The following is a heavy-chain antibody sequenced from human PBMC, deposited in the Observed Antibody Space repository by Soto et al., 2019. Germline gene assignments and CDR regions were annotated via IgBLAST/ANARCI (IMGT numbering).Heavy chain of an antibody. CDR3: VRAGIPPDYYYYSYMDV. CDR2: IIPILGIA. Sequence: VKVSCKASGGTFSSYTISWVRQAPGQGLEWMGRIIPILGIANYAQKFQGRVTITADKSTSTAYMELSSLRSEDTAVYYCVRAGIPPDYYYYSYMDVWGKGTTVTVSS. D-gene: IGHD1-20*01. CDR1: GGTFSSYT. V-gene: IGHV1-69*02. J-gene: IGHJ6*03.